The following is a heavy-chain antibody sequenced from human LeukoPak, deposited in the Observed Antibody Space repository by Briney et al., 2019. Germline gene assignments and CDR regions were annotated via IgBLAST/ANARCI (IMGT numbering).Heavy chain of an antibody. V-gene: IGHV3-74*03. CDR2: INGDLTNT. D-gene: IGHD2-2*01. Sequence: PGRSLRLSCAASGFTFTDYWMHWVRQVAGKGLVWVSRINGDLTNTTYADSVKGRFTISRDNAKNTLYLQMNSLRAEDTAVYYRARAMPHDNWFNPWGQGSLVTVSS. CDR1: GFTFTDYW. CDR3: ARAMPHDNWFNP. J-gene: IGHJ5*02.